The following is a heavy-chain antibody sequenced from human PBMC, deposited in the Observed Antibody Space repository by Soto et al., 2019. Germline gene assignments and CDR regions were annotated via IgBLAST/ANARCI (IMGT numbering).Heavy chain of an antibody. CDR3: AGNIAAAGRRYYGMDV. V-gene: IGHV4-4*07. D-gene: IGHD6-13*01. CDR2: ISTTEST. J-gene: IGHJ6*02. CDR1: GGSISSYY. Sequence: QVQLQESGPGLVKPSETLSLTCTVSGGSISSYYWSWIRQPAGKGLEWIGRISTTESTNYNPSLNMRVSMSLDTSKSQVSLKLSSVTAADAAVYYCAGNIAAAGRRYYGMDVWGQGTTVTVSS.